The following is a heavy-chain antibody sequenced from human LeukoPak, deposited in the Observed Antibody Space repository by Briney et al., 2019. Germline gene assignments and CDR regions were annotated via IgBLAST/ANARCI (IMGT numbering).Heavy chain of an antibody. Sequence: GTSLRLSCAASGFSFTTYGMHWVRQAPLKGLEWLAAISYDGRNQNYADSVKSRFTIFRDNSQNTLYLQMNSLRAEDTALYYCVKDRTINGRSSPFDSWGQGTLVTVSS. J-gene: IGHJ4*02. CDR3: VKDRTINGRSSPFDS. CDR2: ISYDGRNQ. D-gene: IGHD1-26*01. CDR1: GFSFTTYG. V-gene: IGHV3-30*18.